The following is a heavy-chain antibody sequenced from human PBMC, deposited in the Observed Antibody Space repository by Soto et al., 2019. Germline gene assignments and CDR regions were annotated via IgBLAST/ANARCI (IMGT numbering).Heavy chain of an antibody. D-gene: IGHD6-19*01. CDR3: ARGSHNSGRASP. CDR2: ISSSGTYT. CDR1: GFTFNSYI. Sequence: GGSLRLSCAASGFTFNSYIMKWVRQAPGKGLEWVSSISSSGTYTYYADSVKGRFTISRDNAKDSLYLQMNSLRVEDTALYYCARGSHNSGRASPWGQGTLVTVSS. J-gene: IGHJ5*02. V-gene: IGHV3-21*01.